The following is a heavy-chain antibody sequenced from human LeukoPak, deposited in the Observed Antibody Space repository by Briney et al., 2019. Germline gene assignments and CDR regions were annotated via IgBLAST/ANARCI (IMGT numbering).Heavy chain of an antibody. Sequence: SETLSLTCTVSGGSISSYYWSWIRQPPGKGLEWIGYIYYSGSTNYNSSLKSRVTISAVMSKNQVSLKLTSVTAADTAVYYCASCIVGANWFDPWGQGILVTVSS. CDR3: ASCIVGANWFDP. CDR2: IYYSGST. CDR1: GGSISSYY. D-gene: IGHD1-26*01. J-gene: IGHJ5*02. V-gene: IGHV4-59*01.